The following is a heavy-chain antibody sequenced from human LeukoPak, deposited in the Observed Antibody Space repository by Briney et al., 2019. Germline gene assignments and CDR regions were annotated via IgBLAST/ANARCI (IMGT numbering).Heavy chain of an antibody. J-gene: IGHJ4*02. CDR2: ISAYNGNT. V-gene: IGHV1-18*01. CDR1: GYTFTSYG. CDR3: ARDSRGDYYDSSGSNRIVY. Sequence: ASVKVSCKASGYTFTSYGISWVRQAPGQGLEWMGWISAYNGNTNYAQKLQGRVTMTTDTSTSTAYMELRSLRPDDTAVYYCARDSRGDYYDSSGSNRIVYWGQGTLVTVSS. D-gene: IGHD3-22*01.